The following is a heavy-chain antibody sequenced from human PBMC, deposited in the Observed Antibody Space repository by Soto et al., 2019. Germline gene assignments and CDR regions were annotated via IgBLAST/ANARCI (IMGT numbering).Heavy chain of an antibody. CDR2: IYSGGST. D-gene: IGHD3-3*01. CDR3: AKAKPLDDFWSGYYSGYYYYGLDV. J-gene: IGHJ6*02. V-gene: IGHV3-66*01. Sequence: GGSLRLSCAASGFTVSSNYMSWVRQAPGKGLEWVSVIYSGGSTYYADSVKGRFTISRDNSKNTLYLQMNSLRAEDTAVYYCAKAKPLDDFWSGYYSGYYYYGLDVWGQGTTVTVSS. CDR1: GFTVSSNY.